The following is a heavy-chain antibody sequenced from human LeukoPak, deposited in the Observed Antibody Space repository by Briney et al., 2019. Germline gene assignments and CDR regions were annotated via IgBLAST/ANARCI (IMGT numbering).Heavy chain of an antibody. CDR2: INPNSGGT. CDR1: GYTCTGYY. V-gene: IGHV1-2*02. Sequence: ASVKVSCKASGYTCTGYYMHWVRQAPGQGLEWMGWINPNSGGTNYAQKFQGRVTMTRDTSISTAYMELSRLRSDDTAVYYCARGLDYYGSGSYYTLAGYWGQGTLVTVSS. D-gene: IGHD3-10*01. CDR3: ARGLDYYGSGSYYTLAGY. J-gene: IGHJ4*02.